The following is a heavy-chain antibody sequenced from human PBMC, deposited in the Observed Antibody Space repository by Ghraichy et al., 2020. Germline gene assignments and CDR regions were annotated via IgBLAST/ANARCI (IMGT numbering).Heavy chain of an antibody. D-gene: IGHD2-15*01. CDR2: INPNSGGT. Sequence: ASVKVSCKASGYTFTGYYMHWVRQAPGQGLEWMGWINPNSGGTNYAQKFQGRVTMTRDTSISTAYMELSRLRSDDTAVYYCARGDVLAVDYYGMDVWGQGTTVTVSS. CDR3: ARGDVLAVDYYGMDV. J-gene: IGHJ6*02. CDR1: GYTFTGYY. V-gene: IGHV1-2*02.